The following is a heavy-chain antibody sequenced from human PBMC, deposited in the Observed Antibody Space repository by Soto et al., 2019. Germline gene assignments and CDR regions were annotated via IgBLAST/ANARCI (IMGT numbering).Heavy chain of an antibody. CDR2: ITHSGIN. J-gene: IGHJ4*01. CDR3: ARVGSRMYYYFHY. CDR1: GGSFSGYY. Sequence: QVQLQQWGAGLLNPSETLSLTCAVYGGSFSGYYWSWIRQPPGNGLEWFGEITHSGINNYLPSLKIRVTISVDTSKGQGSLKLCTVTAADTAVYYCARVGSRMYYYFHYCCRGTLVTVSS. D-gene: IGHD1-26*01. V-gene: IGHV4-34*01.